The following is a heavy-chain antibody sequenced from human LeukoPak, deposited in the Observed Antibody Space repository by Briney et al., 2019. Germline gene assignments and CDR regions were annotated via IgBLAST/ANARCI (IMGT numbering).Heavy chain of an antibody. CDR1: GFTFSSLG. D-gene: IGHD4-17*01. CDR2: ISSDGTNK. V-gene: IGHV3-30*18. J-gene: IGHJ4*02. Sequence: PGRSLRLSCAASGFTFSSLGMHWVRQAPGKGLDWVAVISSDGTNKHYADSVKGRFTISRDNSKNTLSLQMNSLRPEDTAVYFCAKDQAAFGDYDFDYWGQGTLVTVSS. CDR3: AKDQAAFGDYDFDY.